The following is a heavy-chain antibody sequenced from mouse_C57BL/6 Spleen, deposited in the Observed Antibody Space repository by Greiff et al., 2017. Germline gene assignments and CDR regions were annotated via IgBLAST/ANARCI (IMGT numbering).Heavy chain of an antibody. CDR2: IDPENGDT. J-gene: IGHJ4*01. V-gene: IGHV14-4*01. CDR1: GFNIKDDY. CDR3: THGGDVDY. Sequence: EVQLQQSGAELVRPGASVKLSCTASGFNIKDDYLHWVKQRPEQGLEWIGWIDPENGDTEYASKFQGKATITADTSSNTAYLQLSSLTSEDTAVYYCTHGGDVDYWGQGTSVTVSS.